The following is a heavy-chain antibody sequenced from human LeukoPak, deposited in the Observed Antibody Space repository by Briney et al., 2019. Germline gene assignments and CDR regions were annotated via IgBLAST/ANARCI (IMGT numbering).Heavy chain of an antibody. CDR1: GFTFSSYA. Sequence: GSLRLSCAASGFTFSSYAMSWIRQPPGKGLEWIGEINHSGSTNYNPSLKSRVTISVDTSKNQFSLKLSSVTAADTAVYYCARGSGIAAAGTHDYWGQGTLVTVSS. CDR3: ARGSGIAAAGTHDY. D-gene: IGHD6-13*01. J-gene: IGHJ4*02. CDR2: INHSGST. V-gene: IGHV4-34*01.